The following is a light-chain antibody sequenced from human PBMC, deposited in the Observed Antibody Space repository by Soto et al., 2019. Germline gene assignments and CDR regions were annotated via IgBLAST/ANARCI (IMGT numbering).Light chain of an antibody. CDR1: QTITRG. Sequence: DIQMTQFPSTLSASVGDTVTITCRASQTITRGMAWYQQKPGKAPKLLIYDASTLESGVPSRFSGSRSGTEFTLTISTLQPEDFATYYCQQTSSTPTFGGGTKVDIK. CDR2: DAS. J-gene: IGKJ4*01. CDR3: QQTSSTPT. V-gene: IGKV1-5*01.